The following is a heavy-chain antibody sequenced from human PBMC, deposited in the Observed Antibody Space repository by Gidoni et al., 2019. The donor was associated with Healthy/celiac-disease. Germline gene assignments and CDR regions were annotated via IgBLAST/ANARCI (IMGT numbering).Heavy chain of an antibody. CDR2: SSSSSSTI. CDR1: GFTFSSYS. CDR3: ARDGGYQLLTTTDDY. D-gene: IGHD2-2*01. Sequence: EVQLVESGGGLVQPGGSLRLSCAASGFTFSSYSMNWVRQAPGKGLEWVSYSSSSSSTIYYADSVKGRFTISRDNAKNSLYLQMNSLRAEDTAVYYCARDGGYQLLTTTDDYWGQGTLVTVSS. J-gene: IGHJ4*02. V-gene: IGHV3-48*04.